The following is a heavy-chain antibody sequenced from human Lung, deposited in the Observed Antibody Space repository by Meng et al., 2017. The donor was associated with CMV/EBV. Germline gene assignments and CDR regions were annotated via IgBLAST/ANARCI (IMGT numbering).Heavy chain of an antibody. Sequence: GGSXRLXCEASGFSFSIYGMHWVRQAPGKGLEWVALISNDGSNEYYADSVGGRFTISRDNSKNTLYLQMNSLRTEDTAVYYCATVISSYSSTWEYNLYYAYYGMDDWXQGTXVTVSS. CDR1: GFSFSIYG. J-gene: IGHJ6*02. D-gene: IGHD6-13*01. CDR2: ISNDGSNE. V-gene: IGHV3-30-3*01. CDR3: ATVISSYSSTWEYNLYYAYYGMDD.